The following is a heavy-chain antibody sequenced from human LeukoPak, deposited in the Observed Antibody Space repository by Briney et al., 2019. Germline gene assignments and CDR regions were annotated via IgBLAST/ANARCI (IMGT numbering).Heavy chain of an antibody. V-gene: IGHV3-23*01. CDR3: AKDRSDNTTWYVGSH. CDR1: GFIFSSYA. D-gene: IGHD3-10*02. CDR2: ISGSGYST. J-gene: IGHJ4*02. Sequence: GGSLRLSCAASGFIFSSYAMSWVRQAPGKGLEWVSSISGSGYSTYYADSVKGRFTISRDNSWNTLFLQMNSLRAEDTAVYYCAKDRSDNTTWYVGSHWGQGTLVTVSS.